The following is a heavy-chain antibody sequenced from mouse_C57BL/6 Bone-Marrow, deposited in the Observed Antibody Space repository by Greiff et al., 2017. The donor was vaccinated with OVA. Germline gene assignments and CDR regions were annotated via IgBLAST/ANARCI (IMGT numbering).Heavy chain of an antibody. Sequence: EVKLMESGPELVKPGASVKIPCKASGYTFTDYNMDWVKQSHGKSLEWIGDINPNNGGTIYNQKFKGKATLTVDKSSSTAYMELRSLTSEDTAVYYCARETDGYWYFDVWGTGTTVTVSS. CDR3: ARETDGYWYFDV. CDR2: INPNNGGT. J-gene: IGHJ1*03. CDR1: GYTFTDYN. V-gene: IGHV1-18*01. D-gene: IGHD2-3*01.